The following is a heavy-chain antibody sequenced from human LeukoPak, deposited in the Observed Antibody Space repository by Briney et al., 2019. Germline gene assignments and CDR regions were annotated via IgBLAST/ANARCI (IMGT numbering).Heavy chain of an antibody. CDR1: GYTFTSYG. D-gene: IGHD5-12*01. CDR3: ARGRPTPAIVATIGGSFDY. J-gene: IGHJ4*02. Sequence: VASVKVSCKASGYTFTSYGISWVRQAPGQGLEWMGWISAYNGNTNYAQKLQGRVTMTTDTSTSTAYMELRSLRSDDTAVYYCARGRPTPAIVATIGGSFDYWGQGTLVTVSS. V-gene: IGHV1-18*01. CDR2: ISAYNGNT.